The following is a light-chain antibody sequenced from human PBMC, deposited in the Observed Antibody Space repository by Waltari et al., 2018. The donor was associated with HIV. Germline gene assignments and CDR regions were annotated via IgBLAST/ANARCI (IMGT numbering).Light chain of an antibody. V-gene: IGLV2-14*03. CDR2: EVT. CDR1: TSEVGGDNY. Sequence: QSALTQPASVSGSPGQAITISCTGTTSEVGGDNYVSWYQQHPGKAPKLLIYEVTNRPSGVSNRFSGSKSDSTASLTISGLQAEDEAEYYRSSSTTTTTLGLFGTGTKVTVL. CDR3: SSSTTTTTLGL. J-gene: IGLJ1*01.